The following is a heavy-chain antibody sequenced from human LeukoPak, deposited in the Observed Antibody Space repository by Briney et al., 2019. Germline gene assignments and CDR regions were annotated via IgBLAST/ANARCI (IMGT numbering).Heavy chain of an antibody. Sequence: PSETLSLTCAVYGGSFSGYYWSWIRQPPGKGLEWIGEINHSGSTNYNPSLKSRVTISVDTSKNQFSLKLSSVTAADTAVYYCATVYDFWSGLVNYWGQGTLVTVSS. CDR3: ATVYDFWSGLVNY. V-gene: IGHV4-34*01. CDR2: INHSGST. J-gene: IGHJ4*02. CDR1: GGSFSGYY. D-gene: IGHD3-3*01.